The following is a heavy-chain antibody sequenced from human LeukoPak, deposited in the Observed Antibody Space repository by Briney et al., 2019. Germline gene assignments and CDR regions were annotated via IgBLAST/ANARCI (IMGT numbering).Heavy chain of an antibody. V-gene: IGHV3-9*01. D-gene: IGHD6-19*01. CDR1: GFTFDDYA. CDR2: ISGSGGST. J-gene: IGHJ4*02. CDR3: AKDILHSGWTYYFDY. Sequence: PGGSLRLSCAASGFTFDDYAMHWVRQAPGKGLEWVSGISGSGGSTYYADSVKGRFTISRDNSKNTLYLQMNSLRAEDTALYYCAKDILHSGWTYYFDYWGQGTLVTVSS.